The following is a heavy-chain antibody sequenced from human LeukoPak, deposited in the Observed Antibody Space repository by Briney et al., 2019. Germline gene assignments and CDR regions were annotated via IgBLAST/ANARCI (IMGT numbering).Heavy chain of an antibody. CDR1: GGSFSGYY. V-gene: IGHV4-34*01. Sequence: PSETLSLTCAVYGGSFSGYYWSWIRQPPGKGLEWIGEINHSGSTNHNPSLKSRVTISVDTSKNQFSLKLSSGTAADTAVYYCARGRYSSGWYSYYFDYWGQGTLVTVSS. D-gene: IGHD6-19*01. J-gene: IGHJ4*02. CDR2: INHSGST. CDR3: ARGRYSSGWYSYYFDY.